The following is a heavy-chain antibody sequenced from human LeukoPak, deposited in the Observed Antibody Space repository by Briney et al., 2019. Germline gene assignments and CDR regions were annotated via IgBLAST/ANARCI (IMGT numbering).Heavy chain of an antibody. D-gene: IGHD2-15*01. CDR1: GGTFSSYA. Sequence: GASVKVSCKASGGTFSSYAISWVRQAPGQGLEWMGGIIPIFGTANYAQKFQGRVTITTDESTSTAYMELSSLRSEDTAVYYCASTRDIVVVVAAQPPRRPSDWYFDLWGRGTLVTVSS. CDR2: IIPIFGTA. CDR3: ASTRDIVVVVAAQPPRRPSDWYFDL. V-gene: IGHV1-69*05. J-gene: IGHJ2*01.